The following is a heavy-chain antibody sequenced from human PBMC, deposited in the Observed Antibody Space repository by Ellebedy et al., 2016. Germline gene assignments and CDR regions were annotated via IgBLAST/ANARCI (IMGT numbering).Heavy chain of an antibody. J-gene: IGHJ4*02. CDR1: GYTFTGYY. V-gene: IGHV1-8*02. CDR2: INPNSGNT. CDR3: ARVGTYGSGPYYFDY. D-gene: IGHD3-10*01. Sequence: ASVKVSXXASGYTFTGYYMHWVRQAPGQGLEWMGWINPNSGNTGYAQKFQGRVTMTRNTSISTAYMELSSLRSEDTAVYYCARVGTYGSGPYYFDYWGQGTLVTVSS.